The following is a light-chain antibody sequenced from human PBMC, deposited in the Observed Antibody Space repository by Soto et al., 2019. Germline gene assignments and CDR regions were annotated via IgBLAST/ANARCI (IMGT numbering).Light chain of an antibody. CDR3: VAWDDSLNGYVV. J-gene: IGLJ2*01. CDR1: SSNIGSNT. Sequence: SVLTHPPSASGTPGQRVTISCSGSSSNIGSNTVNWYQQLPGTAPKLVIYSNNQRPSGVPDRFSGSKSGTSASLAISGLQSEDEADYYCVAWDDSLNGYVVFGGGTKVTVL. V-gene: IGLV1-44*01. CDR2: SNN.